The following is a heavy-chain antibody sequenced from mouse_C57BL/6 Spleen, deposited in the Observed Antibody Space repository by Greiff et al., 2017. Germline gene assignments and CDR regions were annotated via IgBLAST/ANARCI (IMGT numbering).Heavy chain of an antibody. CDR1: GYTFTSYW. Sequence: QVQLQQPGAELVRPGSSVKLSCKASGYTFTSYWMHWVKQRPIQGLEWIGNIDPSDSETHYNQKFKDKATLTVDKSSSTAYMQLSSLTSEDSAVXYCARGRPYAMDYWGQEASVTVSS. J-gene: IGHJ4*01. V-gene: IGHV1-52*01. CDR2: IDPSDSET. CDR3: ARGRPYAMDY.